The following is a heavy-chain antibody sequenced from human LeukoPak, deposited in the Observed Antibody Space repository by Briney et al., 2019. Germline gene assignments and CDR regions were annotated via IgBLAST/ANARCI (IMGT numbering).Heavy chain of an antibody. CDR3: ARGLGSGNYYVGFDY. V-gene: IGHV4-61*05. J-gene: IGHJ4*02. CDR2: IYYSGST. Sequence: SETLSLTCTVSGGSISSSSYYWGWIRQPPGKGLEWIGYIYYSGSTNYNPSLKSRVTISVDTSKNQFSLKLSSVTAADTAMYYCARGLGSGNYYVGFDYWGQGTLVTVSS. CDR1: GGSISSSSYY. D-gene: IGHD1-26*01.